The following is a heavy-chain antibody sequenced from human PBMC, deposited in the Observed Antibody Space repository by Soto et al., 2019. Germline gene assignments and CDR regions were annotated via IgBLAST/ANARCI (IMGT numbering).Heavy chain of an antibody. CDR1: GFTLTAYA. CDR3: AHVRCF. D-gene: IGHD3-16*01. Sequence: EVPLLESGGGLVQAAGSLTLSCVGTGFTLTAYALNWVRQPPGQGLEWVSAISGGMSENTYYADSVKGRFTISKDNSKNTVYMQMNSLRVEDTAVYYGAHVRCFWCQGSLVTVAS. V-gene: IGHV3-23*01. J-gene: IGHJ4*02. CDR2: ISGGMSENT.